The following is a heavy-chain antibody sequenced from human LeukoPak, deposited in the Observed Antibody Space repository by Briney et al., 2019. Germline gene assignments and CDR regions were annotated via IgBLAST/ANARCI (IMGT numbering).Heavy chain of an antibody. V-gene: IGHV2-70*11. Sequence: ESGPALVKPTQILTLTCTVSGFSLSTSGMCVSWIRQPPGKALEWLARIDWDDDKYYSTSLKTRLTISKDTSKNQVVLTMTNMDPLHTASYYCRRIPPHFVDLGDVWGQGTTVTVSS. CDR2: IDWDDDK. J-gene: IGHJ6*02. CDR1: GFSLSTSGMC. D-gene: IGHD3/OR15-3a*01. CDR3: RRIPPHFVDLGDV.